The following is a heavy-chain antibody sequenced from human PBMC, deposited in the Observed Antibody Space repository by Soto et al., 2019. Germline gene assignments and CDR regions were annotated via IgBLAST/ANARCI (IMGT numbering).Heavy chain of an antibody. J-gene: IGHJ4*02. CDR3: TQIDLLWGGGYRPIDY. CDR1: GFTFSDHY. V-gene: IGHV3-72*01. CDR2: IRNKANSYTT. D-gene: IGHD3-16*02. Sequence: EVQLVESGGGLVQPGGSLRLSCAASGFTFSDHYMDWVRQAPGKGLEWVGRIRNKANSYTTEYAASVKGRFTISRDDSENSLYLKMNSLKAGDPAVYYCTQIDLLWGGGYRPIDYWGQGTLVTVSS.